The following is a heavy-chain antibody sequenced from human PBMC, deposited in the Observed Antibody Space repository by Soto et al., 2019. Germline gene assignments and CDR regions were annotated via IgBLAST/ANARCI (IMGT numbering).Heavy chain of an antibody. V-gene: IGHV3-13*05. Sequence: LRLSCAASGFTFSAYDMHWVRQTTGKGLEWVSAIGAADDPYYLGSVKGRFTISRENAKNSLYLQMNSLRAEDTAVYYCARAYSGRLPRRADYYFAMDVWGQGTTVTVSS. J-gene: IGHJ6*02. CDR2: IGAADDP. CDR3: ARAYSGRLPRRADYYFAMDV. CDR1: GFTFSAYD. D-gene: IGHD2-15*01.